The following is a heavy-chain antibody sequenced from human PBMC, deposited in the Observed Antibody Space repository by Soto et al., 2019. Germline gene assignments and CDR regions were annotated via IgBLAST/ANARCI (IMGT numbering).Heavy chain of an antibody. D-gene: IGHD4-4*01. J-gene: IGHJ4*02. Sequence: SETLSLTCTVSGGSISSYYWSWIRQPPGKGLEWIGYIYYSGSTNYNPSLKSRVTISVDTSKNQFSLKLSSVTAADTAVYYCARHYWAFGRNPQYDFDYRGQGTLVTGSS. CDR1: GGSISSYY. CDR2: IYYSGST. V-gene: IGHV4-59*08. CDR3: ARHYWAFGRNPQYDFDY.